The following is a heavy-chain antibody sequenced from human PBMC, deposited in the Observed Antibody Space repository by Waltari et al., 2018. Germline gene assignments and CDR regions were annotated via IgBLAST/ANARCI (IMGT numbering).Heavy chain of an antibody. CDR3: ARSRRDGYNFFFDYYYGMDV. CDR2: IITNFGTA. J-gene: IGHJ6*04. V-gene: IGHV1-69*13. CDR1: GGTFSSYA. D-gene: IGHD5-12*01. Sequence: QVQLVQSGAEVKKPGSSVKVSCKASGGTFSSYAISWVRQAPGQGLEWMGGIITNFGTANYAQKLQGRVTSTADESTSTAYMELSSLRSEDTAVYYCARSRRDGYNFFFDYYYGMDVWGKGTTVTVSS.